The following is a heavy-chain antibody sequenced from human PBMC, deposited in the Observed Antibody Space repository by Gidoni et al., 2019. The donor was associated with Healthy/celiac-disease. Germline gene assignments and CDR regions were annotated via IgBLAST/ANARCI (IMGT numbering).Heavy chain of an antibody. Sequence: EVQLVESGGGLVQPGGSLRLSCAASGFTFSSYAMSWVRQAPGKGLEWVSAVSGSGGITYYADSVKGRFTISRDNSKNTLYLQMNSLRAEDTAVYYCAKDRSYYDSSGYYYDYWGQGTLVTVSS. D-gene: IGHD3-22*01. CDR1: GFTFSSYA. J-gene: IGHJ4*02. V-gene: IGHV3-23*04. CDR3: AKDRSYYDSSGYYYDY. CDR2: VSGSGGIT.